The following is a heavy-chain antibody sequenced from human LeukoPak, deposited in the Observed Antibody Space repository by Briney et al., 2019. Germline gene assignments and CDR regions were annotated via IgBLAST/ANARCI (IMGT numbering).Heavy chain of an antibody. CDR1: GFPFSSYG. V-gene: IGHV3-33*01. CDR2: IWYDGSNL. J-gene: IGHJ4*02. CDR3: ARDENYYDSSGQEPFDY. D-gene: IGHD3-22*01. Sequence: GRSLRLSCAASGFPFSSYGMHWVRQAPGKGLEWVALIWYDGSNLYYADSVKGRFTISKDSSKNTLYLHMNSLRAEDTAVYYCARDENYYDSSGQEPFDYWGQGTLVTVSS.